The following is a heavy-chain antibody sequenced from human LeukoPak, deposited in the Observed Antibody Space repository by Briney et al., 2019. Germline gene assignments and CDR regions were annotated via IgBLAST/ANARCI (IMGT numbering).Heavy chain of an antibody. CDR1: GGSNSSYY. V-gene: IGHV4-59*01. Sequence: SETLSLTCTVSGGSNSSYYWSWIRQPPGKGLEWIGYIYYSGSTNYNPSLKSRVTISVDTSKNQFSLKLSSVTAADTAVYYCARTFSSGWYSYYFDYWGQGTLVTVSS. CDR2: IYYSGST. J-gene: IGHJ4*02. D-gene: IGHD6-19*01. CDR3: ARTFSSGWYSYYFDY.